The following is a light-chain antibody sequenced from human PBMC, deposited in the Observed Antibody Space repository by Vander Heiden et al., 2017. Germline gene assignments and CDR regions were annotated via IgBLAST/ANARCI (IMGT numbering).Light chain of an antibody. V-gene: IGLV3-19*01. Sequence: SSELTQDPALSVALGQTVRITCRGDSLRNYYPSWYQQKPGQAPLLVFYGKSTRPSGIPGRFSGSSSGDTASLIIHGSQAEDEADYDCNSRDSSCDHVFGGGTKLTVL. J-gene: IGLJ2*01. CDR3: NSRDSSCDHV. CDR2: GKS. CDR1: SLRNYY.